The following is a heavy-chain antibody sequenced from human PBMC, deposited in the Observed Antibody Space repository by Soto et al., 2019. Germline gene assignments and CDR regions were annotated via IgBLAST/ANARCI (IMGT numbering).Heavy chain of an antibody. CDR1: GLTFSSYA. D-gene: IGHD2-15*01. J-gene: IGHJ6*02. Sequence: EVQLLESGGGLVQPGGSLRLSCAASGLTFSSYAMSWVRQAPGKGLEWVSAISGSGGSTYYADYVKGRFTISRDNSKNTLYLQMNSLRAEDTAVYYCAKGAPHCSGGSCYSVIDYCYGMDVWGQGTTVTVCS. CDR3: AKGAPHCSGGSCYSVIDYCYGMDV. V-gene: IGHV3-23*01. CDR2: ISGSGGST.